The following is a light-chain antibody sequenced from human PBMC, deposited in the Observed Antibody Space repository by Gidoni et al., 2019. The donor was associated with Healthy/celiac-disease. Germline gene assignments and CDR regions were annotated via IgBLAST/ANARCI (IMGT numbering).Light chain of an antibody. CDR2: DTS. V-gene: IGLV7-46*01. Sequence: QAVVTQEPSLTLSAVATVTLTCGSSTAAVTSGHYPYWFQQKPGQAPRTLIYDTSNKHSWTPARFSGSLLGGKAALTLSGAQPEDEAEYYCLLSYSGARPVVFGGGTKLTVL. CDR3: LLSYSGARPVV. J-gene: IGLJ2*01. CDR1: TAAVTSGHY.